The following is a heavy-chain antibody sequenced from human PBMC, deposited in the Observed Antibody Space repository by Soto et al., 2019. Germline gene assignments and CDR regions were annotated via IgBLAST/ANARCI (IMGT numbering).Heavy chain of an antibody. J-gene: IGHJ3*02. CDR3: ARDLYSTSWYVRAFDM. Sequence: ASGKVSCKASENTFSTYSLHWVRQAPGQGLEWMGVINPTTTTTTDAQKFQGRVTMTRDTSTSTVFLELSSLRSGDTAVYFCARDLYSTSWYVRAFDMWGQGTMVTVXS. V-gene: IGHV1-46*03. D-gene: IGHD6-13*01. CDR2: INPTTTTT. CDR1: ENTFSTYS.